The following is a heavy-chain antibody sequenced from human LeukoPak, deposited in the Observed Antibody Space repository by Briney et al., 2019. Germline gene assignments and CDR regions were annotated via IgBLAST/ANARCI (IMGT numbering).Heavy chain of an antibody. J-gene: IGHJ4*02. CDR2: IYHSGKT. Sequence: SETLSLTCAVSGDSITSGHYWGWIRQPPGKGLEWIGSIYHSGKTYYNPSLKSRVTISVDTSKNQFSLKLSSVTAADTAVYYCARVAYDFWSGYWSRIEYWGQGTLVTVSS. CDR3: ARVAYDFWSGYWSRIEY. D-gene: IGHD3-3*01. CDR1: GDSITSGHY. V-gene: IGHV4-38-2*01.